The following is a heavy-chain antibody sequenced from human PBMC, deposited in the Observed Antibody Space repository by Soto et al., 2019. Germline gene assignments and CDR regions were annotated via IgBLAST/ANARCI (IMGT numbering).Heavy chain of an antibody. J-gene: IGHJ6*02. CDR1: GGSISSSNW. CDR3: AGARAAAWRGDYYYGMDV. D-gene: IGHD6-13*01. V-gene: IGHV4-4*02. CDR2: IYHSGST. Sequence: QVQLQESGPGLVKPSGTLSLTCAVSGGSISSSNWWSWVRQPPGKGLEWIGEIYHSGSTNYNPSRKSRVTISVDKAKNQFSLKLSSVTAADTAVYYCAGARAAAWRGDYYYGMDVWGQGTPVTVSS.